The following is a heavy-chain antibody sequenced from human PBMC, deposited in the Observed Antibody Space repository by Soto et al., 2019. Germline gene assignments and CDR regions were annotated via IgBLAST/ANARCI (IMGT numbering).Heavy chain of an antibody. D-gene: IGHD2-2*01. Sequence: GGSLRLSCAASGFTFSRYSMNWVRQAPGKGLEWVSYISSSGSTKYYADSVKGRFTISRDNAKNSLYLQMNSLRAEDTAVYYCASMPGRRGDDDFDIWGQGTMVTVSS. CDR2: ISSSGSTK. V-gene: IGHV3-48*01. J-gene: IGHJ3*02. CDR3: ASMPGRRGDDDFDI. CDR1: GFTFSRYS.